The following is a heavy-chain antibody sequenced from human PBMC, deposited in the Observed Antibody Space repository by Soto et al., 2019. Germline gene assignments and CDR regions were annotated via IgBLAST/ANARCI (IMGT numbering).Heavy chain of an antibody. Sequence: GESLKISCKGSGFTFSSYAMSWVRQAPGKGLEWVSAISGSGGSTYYADSVKGRFTISRDNSKNTLYLQMNSLRAGDTAVFFFAKGPYGDYRANRGENWFDPWGQGTLVTVSS. CDR3: AKGPYGDYRANRGENWFDP. CDR2: ISGSGGST. J-gene: IGHJ5*02. D-gene: IGHD4-17*01. V-gene: IGHV3-23*01. CDR1: GFTFSSYA.